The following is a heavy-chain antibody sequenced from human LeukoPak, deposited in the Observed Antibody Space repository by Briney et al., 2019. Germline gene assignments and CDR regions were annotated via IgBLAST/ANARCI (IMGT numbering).Heavy chain of an antibody. Sequence: PGGSLRLSCAASGFTLSSYWMHWVRQVPGKGLVWVSRIISDGSNTAYAGSVKGRFTISRDNAKNTLYLQMNSLRAEDTAVYYCARDTAHAFDIWGQGTMVTVSS. V-gene: IGHV3-74*01. J-gene: IGHJ3*02. CDR1: GFTLSSYW. CDR3: ARDTAHAFDI. D-gene: IGHD5-18*01. CDR2: IISDGSNT.